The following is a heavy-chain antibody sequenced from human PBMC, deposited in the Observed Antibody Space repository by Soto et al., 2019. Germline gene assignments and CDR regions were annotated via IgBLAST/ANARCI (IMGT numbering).Heavy chain of an antibody. J-gene: IGHJ6*02. Sequence: SVKVSCKASGGTFSSYAISWVRQAPGQGLGWMGGIIPIFGTANYAQKFQGRVTITADESTSTAYMELSSLRSEDTAVYYCARGRVYIAVAGRVCMHVWGQGTTVTVSS. CDR1: GGTFSSYA. CDR2: IIPIFGTA. V-gene: IGHV1-69*13. CDR3: ARGRVYIAVAGRVCMHV. D-gene: IGHD6-19*01.